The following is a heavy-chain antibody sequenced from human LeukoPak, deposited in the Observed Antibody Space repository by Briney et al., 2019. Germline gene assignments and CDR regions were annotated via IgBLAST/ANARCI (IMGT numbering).Heavy chain of an antibody. CDR3: ARGGVPDRPDAFDI. D-gene: IGHD1-14*01. J-gene: IGHJ3*02. Sequence: SETLSLTCTVSGGSISSSSYYWGWIRQPPGKGLEWIGYIYYSGSTNYNPSLKSRVTISVDTSKNQFSLKLSSVTAADTAVYYCARGGVPDRPDAFDIWGQGTMVTVSS. CDR2: IYYSGST. V-gene: IGHV4-61*05. CDR1: GGSISSSSYY.